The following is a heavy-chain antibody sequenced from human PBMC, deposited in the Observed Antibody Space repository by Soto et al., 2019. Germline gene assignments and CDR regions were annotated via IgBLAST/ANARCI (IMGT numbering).Heavy chain of an antibody. CDR1: GGTFSSYA. CDR2: IIPIFGTA. J-gene: IGHJ4*02. V-gene: IGHV1-69*06. D-gene: IGHD1-26*01. CDR3: ARDCKDIEGATVD. Sequence: QVQLVQSGAEVKKPGSSVKVSCKASGGTFSSYAISWVRQAPGQGLEWMGGIIPIFGTANYAQKFQARVTITADKSTITAYMELSSLRSEDTAVYYCARDCKDIEGATVDWGQGTLVTVSS.